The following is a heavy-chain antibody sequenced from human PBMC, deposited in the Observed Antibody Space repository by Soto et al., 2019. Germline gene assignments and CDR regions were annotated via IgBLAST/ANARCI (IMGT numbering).Heavy chain of an antibody. CDR1: GGSVSSGSYY. J-gene: IGHJ6*02. V-gene: IGHV4-61*01. Sequence: KPSETLSLTCTVSGGSVSSGSYYWSWIRQPPGKGLEWIGYIYYSGSTNYNPSLKSRVTISVDTSKNQFSLKLSSVTAADTAVYYCARAIGYSRPYGMDVWGQGTTVTVSS. D-gene: IGHD5-18*01. CDR3: ARAIGYSRPYGMDV. CDR2: IYYSGST.